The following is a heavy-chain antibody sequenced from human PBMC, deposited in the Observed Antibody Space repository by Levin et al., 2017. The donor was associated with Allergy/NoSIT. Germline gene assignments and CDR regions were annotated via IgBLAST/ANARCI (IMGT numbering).Heavy chain of an antibody. D-gene: IGHD6-13*01. CDR3: TRPSSSWYYYYGMDG. J-gene: IGHJ6*02. Sequence: GESLKISCAASGFTFSGSAMHWVRQASGKGLEWVGRIRSKANSYATAYAASVKGRFTISRDDSKNTAYLQMNSLKTEDTAVYYCTRPSSSWYYYYGMDGWGQGTTVTVSS. V-gene: IGHV3-73*01. CDR2: IRSKANSYAT. CDR1: GFTFSGSA.